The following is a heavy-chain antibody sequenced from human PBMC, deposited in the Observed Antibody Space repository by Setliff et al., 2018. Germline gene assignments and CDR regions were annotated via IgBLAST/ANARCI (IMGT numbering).Heavy chain of an antibody. V-gene: IGHV1-18*01. J-gene: IGHJ3*01. D-gene: IGHD2-15*01. CDR3: AISTLSICSGGTCPNVFDV. Sequence: ASVKVSCKASGYTFTNYGISWVRQAPGQGLEWMGWIGAYTGNTNYAQRFQGRVTLTTDMSTSAAYMELRSLGSDDTAVYYCAISTLSICSGGTCPNVFDVWGQGTMVTVSS. CDR2: IGAYTGNT. CDR1: GYTFTNYG.